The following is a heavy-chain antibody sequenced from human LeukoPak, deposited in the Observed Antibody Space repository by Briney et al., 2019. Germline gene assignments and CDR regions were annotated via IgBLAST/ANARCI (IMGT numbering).Heavy chain of an antibody. CDR3: ARSDPGYDSSGPDY. V-gene: IGHV1-18*04. CDR2: ISAYNGNT. J-gene: IGHJ4*02. CDR1: GYTFTGYY. D-gene: IGHD3-22*01. Sequence: ASVTVSCKASGYTFTGYYMHWVRQAPGQGLEWMGWISAYNGNTNYAQKLQGRVTMTTDTSTSTAYMELRSLRSDDTAVYYCARSDPGYDSSGPDYWGQGTLVTVSS.